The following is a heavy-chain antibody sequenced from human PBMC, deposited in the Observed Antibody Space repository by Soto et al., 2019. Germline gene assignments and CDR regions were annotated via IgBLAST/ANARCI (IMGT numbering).Heavy chain of an antibody. J-gene: IGHJ5*02. CDR2: TYYRSKWYN. Sequence: SQTLSLTCAISGDSVSSNSAAWNWIRQSPSRGLEWLGRTYYRSKWYNDYAVSVKSRITINPDTSKNQFSLQLNSVTPEDTAVYYCERGDSYDSWRGYNPSGFDTWGQGTLVTVSS. CDR1: GDSVSSNSAA. D-gene: IGHD3-3*01. CDR3: ERGDSYDSWRGYNPSGFDT. V-gene: IGHV6-1*01.